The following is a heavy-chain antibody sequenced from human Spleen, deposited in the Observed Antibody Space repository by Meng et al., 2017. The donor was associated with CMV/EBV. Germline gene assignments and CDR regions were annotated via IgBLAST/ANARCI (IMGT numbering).Heavy chain of an antibody. CDR3: AKDISSSPLGPIDY. D-gene: IGHD6-6*01. J-gene: IGHJ4*02. Sequence: SLKISCAASGFTFDDYAMHWVRQAPGKGLEWVSGISWNSGSIGYADSVKGRFTISRDNAKNSLYLQMNSLRAEDTALYYYAKDISSSPLGPIDYWGQGTLVTVSS. CDR1: GFTFDDYA. CDR2: ISWNSGSI. V-gene: IGHV3-9*01.